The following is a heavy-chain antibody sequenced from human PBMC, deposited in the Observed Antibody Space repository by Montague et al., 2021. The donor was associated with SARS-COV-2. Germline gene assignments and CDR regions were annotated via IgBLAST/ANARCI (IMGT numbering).Heavy chain of an antibody. Sequence: TLSLTCTVSDGYISSGSYYWSWIRQPAGRGLEWIGRIYASGSTKYNPSLKSRVTISVDTSKNQFSLKVSSVTAADTAVYYCARGLSSSWSYWFDPWGQGTLVTVSS. CDR2: IYASGST. D-gene: IGHD6-13*01. V-gene: IGHV4-61*02. J-gene: IGHJ5*02. CDR3: ARGLSSSWSYWFDP. CDR1: DGYISSGSYY.